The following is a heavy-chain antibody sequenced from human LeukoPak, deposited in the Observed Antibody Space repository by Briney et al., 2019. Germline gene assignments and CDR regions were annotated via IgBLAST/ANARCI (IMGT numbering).Heavy chain of an antibody. Sequence: ASVKVSCKASGYTFSDYYIHWVRQAPGQGLAWVGWINPNSGGTDSAQKLQGRVTMTRDTSISATYMELRTLTSDDTAVYYCARGARGSYSSIHDWGQGTLVTVSS. CDR3: ARGARGSYSSIHD. J-gene: IGHJ4*02. V-gene: IGHV1-2*02. CDR1: GYTFSDYY. CDR2: INPNSGGT. D-gene: IGHD1-26*01.